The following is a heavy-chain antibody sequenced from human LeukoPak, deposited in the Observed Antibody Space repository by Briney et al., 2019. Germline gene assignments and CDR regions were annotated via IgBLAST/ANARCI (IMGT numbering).Heavy chain of an antibody. CDR2: VYYSGST. V-gene: IGHV4-39*07. D-gene: IGHD6-13*01. J-gene: IGHJ5*02. CDR1: GGSISTTNYY. Sequence: SETLSLTCTVSGGSISTTNYYWGWIRQSPGKGLEWFGCVYYSGSTYYNPSLKSRVTISVDTSQNQFSLQLNSVTPEDTAVYYCARALIPLAAAGPNWFDPWGQGTLVTVSS. CDR3: ARALIPLAAAGPNWFDP.